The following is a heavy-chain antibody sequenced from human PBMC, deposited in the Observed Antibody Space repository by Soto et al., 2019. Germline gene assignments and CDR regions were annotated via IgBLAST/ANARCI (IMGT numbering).Heavy chain of an antibody. CDR1: GFTFNIYA. Sequence: EVQVLESGGALVQPGGSLRLSCAASGFTFNIYAMSWVRQVPGKGLEWVSTISNSGSTHYAESVKGRSTITRNNTKNTVYRQMNSGRAEDTAVYYWAKLLGSRGWPPDYGGR. CDR2: ISNSGST. D-gene: IGHD3-22*01. J-gene: IGHJ2*01. CDR3: AKLLGSRGWPPDY. V-gene: IGHV3-23*01.